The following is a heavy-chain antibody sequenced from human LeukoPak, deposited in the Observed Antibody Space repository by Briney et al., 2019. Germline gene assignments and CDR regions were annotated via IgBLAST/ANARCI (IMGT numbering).Heavy chain of an antibody. CDR2: ISSSSDYI. CDR3: ARSRSVSNYKGMDV. CDR1: GFTFSVYS. V-gene: IGHV3-21*01. D-gene: IGHD5/OR15-5a*01. J-gene: IGHJ6*02. Sequence: PGGSLRLSCPASGFTFSVYSMSWVRQAPGKGLEWVSSISSSSDYIYYADSVKGRFTISRDNARNSLYLQMNSLRAEDTAVYYCARSRSVSNYKGMDVWGQGTTVTVSS.